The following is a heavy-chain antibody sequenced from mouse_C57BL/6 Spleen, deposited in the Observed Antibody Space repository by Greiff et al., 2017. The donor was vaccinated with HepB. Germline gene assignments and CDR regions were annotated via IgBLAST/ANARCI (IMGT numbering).Heavy chain of an antibody. J-gene: IGHJ1*03. D-gene: IGHD1-1*01. CDR3: ARDYGSSLYWYFDV. CDR2: IHPNSGST. V-gene: IGHV1-64*01. Sequence: VQLQQSGAELVKPGASVKLSCKASGYTFTSYWMHWVKQRPGQGLEWIGMIHPNSGSTNYNEKFKSKATLTVDKSSSTAYMKLSSLTSEDSAVYYGARDYGSSLYWYFDVWGTGTTVTVSS. CDR1: GYTFTSYW.